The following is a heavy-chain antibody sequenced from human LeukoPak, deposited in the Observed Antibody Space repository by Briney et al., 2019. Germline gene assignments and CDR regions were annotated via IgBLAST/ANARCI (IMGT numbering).Heavy chain of an antibody. Sequence: PGGSLRLSCAASGLTFSRSAMSWVRQAPGKGLEWVSSISSSSSYIYYADSVKGRFTISRDNAKNSLYLQMNSLRAEDTAVYYCAREKLNYYYYYGMDVWGQGTTVTVSS. V-gene: IGHV3-21*01. CDR2: ISSSSSYI. CDR1: GLTFSRSA. CDR3: AREKLNYYYYYGMDV. J-gene: IGHJ6*02. D-gene: IGHD1-1*01.